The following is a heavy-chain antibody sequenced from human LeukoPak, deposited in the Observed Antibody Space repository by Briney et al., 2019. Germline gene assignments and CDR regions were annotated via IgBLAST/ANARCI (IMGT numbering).Heavy chain of an antibody. CDR1: GFTFRSYD. CDR2: IGIAGDT. J-gene: IGHJ3*02. V-gene: IGHV3-13*01. CDR3: VRGGIQVSGIDAFDI. D-gene: IGHD5/OR15-5a*01. Sequence: PGGSLRLSCAASGFTFRSYDMHWVRQTPGRGLEWVSAIGIAGDTHYPDSVKGRFTISRENAKHSMYLQMNSLKDGDTAVYYCVRGGIQVSGIDAFDIWGQGTMVTVSS.